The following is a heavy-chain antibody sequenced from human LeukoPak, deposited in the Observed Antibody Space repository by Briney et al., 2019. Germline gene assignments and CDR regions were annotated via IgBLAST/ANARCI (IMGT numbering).Heavy chain of an antibody. Sequence: GGSLRLSCAASGFTFSTYSMNWVRQAPGKGLEWVSSISGSSIYIYYADSVKGRFTISGDKAKNSLYLQMNSLRVEDTAVYYCARDYKYAFDNWGQGPLVTFSS. D-gene: IGHD5-24*01. CDR3: ARDYKYAFDN. J-gene: IGHJ4*02. V-gene: IGHV3-21*01. CDR2: ISGSSIYI. CDR1: GFTFSTYS.